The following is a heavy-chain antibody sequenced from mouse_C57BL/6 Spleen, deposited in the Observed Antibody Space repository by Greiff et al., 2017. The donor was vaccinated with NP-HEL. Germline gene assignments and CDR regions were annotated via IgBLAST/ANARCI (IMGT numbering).Heavy chain of an antibody. CDR2: ISYDGSN. CDR1: GYSITSGYY. CDR3: ARGEGLLRAWFAY. V-gene: IGHV3-6*01. J-gene: IGHJ3*01. Sequence: EVKLQESGPGLVKPSQSLSLTCSVTGYSITSGYYWNWIRQFPGNKLEWMGYISYDGSNNYNPSLKNRISITRDTSKNQFFLKLNSVTTEDTATYYCARGEGLLRAWFAYWGQGTLVTVSA. D-gene: IGHD1-1*01.